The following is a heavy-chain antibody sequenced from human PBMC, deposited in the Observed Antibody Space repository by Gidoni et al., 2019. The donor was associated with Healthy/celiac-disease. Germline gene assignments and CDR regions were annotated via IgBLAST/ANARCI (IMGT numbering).Heavy chain of an antibody. Sequence: EVQLVESGGGLVKPGGSLSLSCPAAGFTSSSYSMHWVRQAPGKGLEWVSSMSSSSSDIYYADSVKGRFTISRDNAKNSLYLQMNSLRAEDTAVYYCASSGSYCTNGVCYTLVDYWGQGTLVTVSS. J-gene: IGHJ4*02. CDR2: MSSSSSDI. D-gene: IGHD2-8*01. V-gene: IGHV3-21*01. CDR3: ASSGSYCTNGVCYTLVDY. CDR1: GFTSSSYS.